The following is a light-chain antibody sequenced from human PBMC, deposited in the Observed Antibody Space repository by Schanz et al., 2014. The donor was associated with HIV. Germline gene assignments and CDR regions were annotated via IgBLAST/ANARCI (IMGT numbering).Light chain of an antibody. Sequence: DIQMTQSPSTLSASVGDRVTLTCRASQGISSWLAWYQQKPGKAPKVLIYAASYLQSGVPSRFSGSGSGTDFTLTISSLQIEDLATYFCQQSLSSPYTFGQGTKLDIQ. V-gene: IGKV1-12*01. J-gene: IGKJ2*01. CDR3: QQSLSSPYT. CDR2: AAS. CDR1: QGISSW.